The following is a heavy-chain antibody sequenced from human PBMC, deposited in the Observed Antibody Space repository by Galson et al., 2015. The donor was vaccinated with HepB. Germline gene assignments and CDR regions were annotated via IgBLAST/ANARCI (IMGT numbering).Heavy chain of an antibody. CDR2: IYYSGST. J-gene: IGHJ3*02. V-gene: IGHV4-39*01. D-gene: IGHD6-6*01. CDR1: GGSISSSSYY. Sequence: SETLSLTCTVSGGSISSSSYYWGWIRQPPGKGLEWIGSIYYSGSTYYNPSLKSRVTISVDTSKNQFSPKLSSVTAADTAVYYCARHNTLAPLDAFDIWGQGTMVTVSS. CDR3: ARHNTLAPLDAFDI.